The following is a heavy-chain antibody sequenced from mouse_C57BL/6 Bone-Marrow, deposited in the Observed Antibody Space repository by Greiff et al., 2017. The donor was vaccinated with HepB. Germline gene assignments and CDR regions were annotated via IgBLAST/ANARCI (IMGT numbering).Heavy chain of an antibody. Sequence: EVMLVESGGGLVQPGGSLSLSCAASGFTFTDYYMSWVRQPPGKALEWLGFIRNKANGYTTEYSASVKGRFTISRDNSQSILYLQMNALRAEDSATYYCARSLITTVVANWYFDVWGTGTTVTVSS. J-gene: IGHJ1*03. CDR1: GFTFTDYY. CDR3: ARSLITTVVANWYFDV. D-gene: IGHD1-1*01. V-gene: IGHV7-3*01. CDR2: IRNKANGYTT.